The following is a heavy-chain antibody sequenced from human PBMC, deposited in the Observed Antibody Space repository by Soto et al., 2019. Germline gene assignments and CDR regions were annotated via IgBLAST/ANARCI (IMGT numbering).Heavy chain of an antibody. CDR1: GGTFSSYA. V-gene: IGHV1-69*12. Sequence: QVQLVQSGAEVKKPGSSVKVSCKASGGTFSSYAISWVRQAPGQGLEWMGGIIPIFGTANYAQKFQGRVTIPADESTRTAYMELSSLRSEDTAVYYCASPYCISTSCSSYYYYYGMDVWGQGTTVTVSS. CDR2: IIPIFGTA. J-gene: IGHJ6*02. D-gene: IGHD2-2*01. CDR3: ASPYCISTSCSSYYYYYGMDV.